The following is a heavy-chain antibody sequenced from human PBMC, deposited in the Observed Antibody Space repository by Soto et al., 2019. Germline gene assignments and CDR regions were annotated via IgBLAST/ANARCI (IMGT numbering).Heavy chain of an antibody. CDR2: ISYDGSNK. V-gene: IGHV3-30*18. CDR3: AKGSDSSRYGSHGGYFQH. Sequence: QVQLVESGGGVVQPGRSLRLSCAASGFTFSSYGMHWVRQAPGKGLEWVAVISYDGSNKYYADSVKGRFTISRDNSKNTLYLQMNSLRAEDTAVYYCAKGSDSSRYGSHGGYFQHWGQGTLVTVSS. CDR1: GFTFSSYG. D-gene: IGHD3-22*01. J-gene: IGHJ1*01.